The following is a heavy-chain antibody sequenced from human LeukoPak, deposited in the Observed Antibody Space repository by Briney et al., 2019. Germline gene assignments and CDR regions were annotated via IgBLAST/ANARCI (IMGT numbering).Heavy chain of an antibody. D-gene: IGHD3-3*01. CDR2: ISSSSSYI. CDR1: GFTFSSYS. CDR3: ARDGGRFLEWLLFPLDY. V-gene: IGHV3-21*01. J-gene: IGHJ4*02. Sequence: GGSLRLSCAASGFTFSSYSMNWVRQPLGKGLEWLSSISSSSSYIYYADSVKGRFTISRDNAKNTLYLQMNSLRAEDTAVYYCARDGGRFLEWLLFPLDYWGQGTLVTVSS.